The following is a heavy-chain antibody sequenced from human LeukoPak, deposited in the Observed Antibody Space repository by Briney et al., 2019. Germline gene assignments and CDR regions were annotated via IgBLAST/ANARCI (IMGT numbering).Heavy chain of an antibody. Sequence: SETLSLTCTVSGVSISSYYWSWIRQPPGKGLEWIGYIYYSGSTNYNPSLKSRVTISVDTSKNQFSLKLSSVTAADTAVYYCARLAEWRGYYYYYMDVWGKGTTVTVSS. CDR2: IYYSGST. CDR3: ARLAEWRGYYYYYMDV. D-gene: IGHD2-15*01. V-gene: IGHV4-59*01. CDR1: GVSISSYY. J-gene: IGHJ6*03.